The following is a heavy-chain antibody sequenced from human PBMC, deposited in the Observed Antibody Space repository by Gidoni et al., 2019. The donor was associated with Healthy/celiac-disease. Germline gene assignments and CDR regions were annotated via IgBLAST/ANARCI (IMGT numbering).Heavy chain of an antibody. V-gene: IGHV3-33*01. CDR3: ARETYDSSGYGYYGMDV. CDR2: IWYDGSNK. J-gene: IGHJ6*02. D-gene: IGHD3-22*01. Sequence: QVQLVESGGGLVQPGRSLRLSCAASGFTFSSYGMHWVRQAPGKGREWVAVIWYDGSNKYYADSVKGRFTISRDNSKNTLYLQMNSLRAEDTAVYYCARETYDSSGYGYYGMDVWGQGTTVTVSS. CDR1: GFTFSSYG.